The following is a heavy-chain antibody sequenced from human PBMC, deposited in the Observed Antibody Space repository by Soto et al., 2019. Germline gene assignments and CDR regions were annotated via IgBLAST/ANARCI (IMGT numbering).Heavy chain of an antibody. CDR2: ISNTGAYT. V-gene: IGHV3-23*01. J-gene: IGHJ4*02. Sequence: GALRLSCAASVFTFSSYAMSWVRQAPGKGLEWVSAISNTGAYTYYADSVKGRFTISRDNSKNTLYLQMDSLGAEDTAVYYCAKTRQYTSSPSDYWGQGTLVTVSS. CDR3: AKTRQYTSSPSDY. CDR1: VFTFSSYA. D-gene: IGHD6-6*01.